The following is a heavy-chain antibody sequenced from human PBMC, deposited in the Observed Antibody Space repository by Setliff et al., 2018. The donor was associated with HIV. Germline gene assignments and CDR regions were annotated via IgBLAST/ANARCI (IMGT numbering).Heavy chain of an antibody. CDR1: GYTFSSYD. V-gene: IGHV1-18*01. J-gene: IGHJ6*03. CDR3: ARDLGGEHDYADPAYMDV. D-gene: IGHD4-17*01. Sequence: GASVKVSCKASGYTFSSYDISWVRQAPGQGLEWMGWISGFNGKINYAENFQGRVTLTTDSSASTAHMELWSLTSDDTAVYYCARDLGGEHDYADPAYMDVWGKGTTVTVSS. CDR2: ISGFNGKI.